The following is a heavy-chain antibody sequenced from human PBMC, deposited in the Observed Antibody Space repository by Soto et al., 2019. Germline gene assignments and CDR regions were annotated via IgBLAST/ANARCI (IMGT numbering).Heavy chain of an antibody. J-gene: IGHJ5*02. CDR2: ISGSGDRT. V-gene: IGHV3-23*01. D-gene: IGHD1-26*01. Sequence: EVQLLESGGGLVQPGGSLRLSCTSSTFTFTTYAMSWVRQAPGKGLEWVSAISGSGDRTFYADSLKGRFTISRDNSKNPLYLQMSSLRVEDTAIYCCAKRLSGSSPYNWFDPWGQGTRVTVS. CDR3: AKRLSGSSPYNWFDP. CDR1: TFTFTTYA.